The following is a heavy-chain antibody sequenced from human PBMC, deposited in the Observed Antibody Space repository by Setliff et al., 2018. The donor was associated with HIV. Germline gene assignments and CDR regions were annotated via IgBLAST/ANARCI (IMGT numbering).Heavy chain of an antibody. D-gene: IGHD2-8*01. CDR3: TRPSQSINGADWYFDL. CDR2: IKSKPRRSTT. Sequence: PGGSLRLSCTGSGFNFADYGISWFRQAPGKGLEWVGRIKSKPRRSTTAYAASVKGRFTISRDDSKNTASLQMNSLETEDTAFYYCTRPSQSINGADWYFDLWGRGTLVTVSS. J-gene: IGHJ2*01. V-gene: IGHV3-73*01. CDR1: GFNFADYG.